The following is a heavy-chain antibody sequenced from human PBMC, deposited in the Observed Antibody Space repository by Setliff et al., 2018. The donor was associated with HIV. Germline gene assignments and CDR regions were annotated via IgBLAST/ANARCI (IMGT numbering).Heavy chain of an antibody. CDR3: ARDGEGGYFAE. CDR2: IIPIFDTA. V-gene: IGHV1-69*05. Sequence: ASVKGSCKASGGTFGSYAISWVRQAPGQGLEWMGGIIPIFDTAKYAQKFQGRVTMTRDTSTSVVYLDLSSLRSEDTAVYYCARDGEGGYFAEWGQGTLVTVSS. J-gene: IGHJ4*02. D-gene: IGHD3-22*01. CDR1: GGTFGSYA.